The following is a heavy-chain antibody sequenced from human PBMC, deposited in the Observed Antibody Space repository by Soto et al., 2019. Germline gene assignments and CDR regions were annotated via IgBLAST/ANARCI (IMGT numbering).Heavy chain of an antibody. J-gene: IGHJ5*02. CDR1: GVSISSDY. CDR3: ARGHSSSWGNWFDP. Sequence: QVQLQESGPGLVKPSETLSLTCTVSGVSISSDYWSWIRQSPGKGLEWIGNIFYSGSPNYNPSLKSRVTISLDTSQNQTSLRLNSVTAADTALYYCARGHSSSWGNWFDPWGQGTLVTVSS. CDR2: IFYSGSP. V-gene: IGHV4-59*08. D-gene: IGHD6-13*01.